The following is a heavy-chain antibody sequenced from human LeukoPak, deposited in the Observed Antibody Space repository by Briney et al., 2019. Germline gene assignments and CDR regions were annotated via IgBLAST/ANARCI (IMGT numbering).Heavy chain of an antibody. CDR3: ARARMAVDWFDP. Sequence: ASVKVSCEASGYTFTGYHMHWVRQAPGQGLEWMGWINPNTGGTNYAQKFQGRVTMTRDTSISTAYMELSRLRSDDTAVYYCARARMAVDWFDPWGQGTLVTVSS. CDR2: INPNTGGT. D-gene: IGHD5-24*01. CDR1: GYTFTGYH. J-gene: IGHJ5*02. V-gene: IGHV1-2*02.